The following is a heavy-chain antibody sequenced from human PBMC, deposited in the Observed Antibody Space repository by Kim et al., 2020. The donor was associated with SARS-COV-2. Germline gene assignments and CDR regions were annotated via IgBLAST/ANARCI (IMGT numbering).Heavy chain of an antibody. Sequence: GGSLRLSCAASGFTFSSYSMNWVRQAPGKGLEWVSYISSSSSTIYYADSVKGRFTISRDNAKNSLYLQMNSLRDEDTAVYYCARGLPSITMVRGYGMDVWGQGTTVTVSS. CDR2: ISSSSSTI. J-gene: IGHJ6*02. D-gene: IGHD3-10*01. V-gene: IGHV3-48*02. CDR3: ARGLPSITMVRGYGMDV. CDR1: GFTFSSYS.